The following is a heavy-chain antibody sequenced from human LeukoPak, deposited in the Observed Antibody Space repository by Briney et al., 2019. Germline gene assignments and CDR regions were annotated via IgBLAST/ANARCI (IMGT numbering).Heavy chain of an antibody. V-gene: IGHV5-51*01. CDR1: GYSFTSYW. J-gene: IGHJ6*02. CDR2: IYPGDSDT. CDR3: ARGLYYYGSGTQGGMDV. D-gene: IGHD3-10*01. Sequence: GESLKISCKGSGYSFTSYWIGWVRQMPGKGLEWMGIIYPGDSDTRYSPSFQGQVTISADKSISTAYLQWSSLKASDTAMYYCARGLYYYGSGTQGGMDVWGQGTTVTVSS.